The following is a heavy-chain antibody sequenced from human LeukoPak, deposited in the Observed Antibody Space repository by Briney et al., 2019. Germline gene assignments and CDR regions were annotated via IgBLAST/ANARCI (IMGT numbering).Heavy chain of an antibody. Sequence: SETLSLTCTVSGGSISSYYWSWIRQPPGKGLEWIGYIYYSGSTNYNPSLKSRVTISVDTSKNQFSLKLSSVTAADTAVYYCARDYGGTFDYWGQGTLVTVSS. J-gene: IGHJ4*02. V-gene: IGHV4-59*01. CDR1: GGSISSYY. D-gene: IGHD4-23*01. CDR2: IYYSGST. CDR3: ARDYGGTFDY.